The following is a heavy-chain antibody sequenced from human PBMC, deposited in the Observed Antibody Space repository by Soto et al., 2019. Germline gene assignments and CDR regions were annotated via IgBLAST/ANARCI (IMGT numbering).Heavy chain of an antibody. J-gene: IGHJ5*02. D-gene: IGHD6-19*01. CDR2: ITGASRGI. Sequence: EVQLLESGGGLVQPGGSLRLSCAASGFSLSSYAKTWVRQAPGKGLDWVSTITGASRGIYYADSVAGRFIISRDNSKNTLYLHMDNLRAEDTAVYFCAKTNPSRTRSGWNDWFDPWGQGTLVTVAS. CDR1: GFSLSSYA. V-gene: IGHV3-23*01. CDR3: AKTNPSRTRSGWNDWFDP.